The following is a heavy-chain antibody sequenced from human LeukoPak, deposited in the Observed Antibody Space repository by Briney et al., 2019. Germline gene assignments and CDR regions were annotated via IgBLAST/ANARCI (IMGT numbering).Heavy chain of an antibody. CDR2: FDPEDGET. V-gene: IGHV1-24*01. CDR3: ATPPWGSYPPIAEYFQH. Sequence: ASVKVSCKVSGYTLTELSMHWVRQAPGKGLEWMGGFDPEDGETIYAQKFQGSVTMTEDTSTDTAYMELSSLRSEDTAVYYCATPPWGSYPPIAEYFQHWGQSTLVTVSS. J-gene: IGHJ1*01. CDR1: GYTLTELS. D-gene: IGHD3-16*02.